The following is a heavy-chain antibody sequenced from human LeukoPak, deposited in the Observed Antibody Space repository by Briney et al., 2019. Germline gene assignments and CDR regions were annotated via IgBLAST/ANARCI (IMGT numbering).Heavy chain of an antibody. V-gene: IGHV1-18*01. Sequence: GASVKVSCKASGYTFTIYGISWVRQAPGQGLEWMGWISGYNGNTNYAQKFQGRVTMTTDTSTSTAYMELRSLRSDDTAVYYCARGSSSGSHYYFDYWGQGTLVTVSS. CDR2: ISGYNGNT. CDR1: GYTFTIYG. D-gene: IGHD6-19*01. J-gene: IGHJ4*02. CDR3: ARGSSSGSHYYFDY.